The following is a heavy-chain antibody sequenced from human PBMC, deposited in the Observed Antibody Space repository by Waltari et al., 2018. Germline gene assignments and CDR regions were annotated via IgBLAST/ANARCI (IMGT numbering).Heavy chain of an antibody. Sequence: EAQLLESGGGLVQPGGSLGLSCADFGFPFGPHALTWVRQPPGKGLEWVSSISGSADYTYYADSVKGRFTISRDNSKNMLYLQMNSIRAEDTAVYYCAKTPLVTVGYFDQWGQGTMVTVSS. J-gene: IGHJ4*02. V-gene: IGHV3-23*01. CDR1: GFPFGPHA. CDR2: ISGSADYT. CDR3: AKTPLVTVGYFDQ. D-gene: IGHD1-26*01.